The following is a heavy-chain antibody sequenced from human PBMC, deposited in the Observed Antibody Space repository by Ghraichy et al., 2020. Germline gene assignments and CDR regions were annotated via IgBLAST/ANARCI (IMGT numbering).Heavy chain of an antibody. Sequence: GGSLRLSCAASGFTFDDYAMHWVRQAPGKGLEWVSGISWNSGSIGYADSVKGRFTISRDNAKNSLYLQMNSLRAEDTALYYCAKPFGYSSSWYSVAYAFDIWGQGTMVTVSS. CDR3: AKPFGYSSSWYSVAYAFDI. D-gene: IGHD6-13*01. J-gene: IGHJ3*02. CDR1: GFTFDDYA. CDR2: ISWNSGSI. V-gene: IGHV3-9*01.